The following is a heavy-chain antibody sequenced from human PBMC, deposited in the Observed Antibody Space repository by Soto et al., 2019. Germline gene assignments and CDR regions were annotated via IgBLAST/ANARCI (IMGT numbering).Heavy chain of an antibody. D-gene: IGHD3-22*01. J-gene: IGHJ6*02. Sequence: QVQLQESGPGLVKPSQTLSLTCTVSGGSISSGGYYWSWIRQHPGKGLEWIGYIYYSGSTYYNPSLKSRFTISVDTSKNQFSLKLSSVTAADTAVYYCARDMIVVAEGRIYYYGMDVWGQGTTVTVSS. V-gene: IGHV4-31*03. CDR1: GGSISSGGYY. CDR2: IYYSGST. CDR3: ARDMIVVAEGRIYYYGMDV.